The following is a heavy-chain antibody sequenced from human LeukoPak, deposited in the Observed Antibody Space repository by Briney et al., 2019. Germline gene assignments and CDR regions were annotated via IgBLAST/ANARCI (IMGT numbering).Heavy chain of an antibody. D-gene: IGHD3-22*01. J-gene: IGHJ3*01. CDR1: GFTFSSYE. CDR3: ARARNHFYYYDSSK. Sequence: GGSLRLSCAVSGFTFSSYEMNWVRQAPGKGLEWVAYISRSGSNIYYADSVKGRFTISRDNAKNSLYLQMNSLRAEDTAVYYCARARNHFYYYDSSKRGQGTMVTVSS. V-gene: IGHV3-48*03. CDR2: ISRSGSNI.